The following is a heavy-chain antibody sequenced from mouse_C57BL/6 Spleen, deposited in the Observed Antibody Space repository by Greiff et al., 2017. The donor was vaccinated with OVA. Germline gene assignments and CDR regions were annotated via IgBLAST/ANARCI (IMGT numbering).Heavy chain of an antibody. Sequence: QVQLQQSGPELVKPGASVKISCKASGYAFSSSWMNWVKQRPGKGLEWIGRIYPGDGDTNYNGKFKGKATLTADKSSSTAYMQLSSLTSEDSAVYFCARESRDYAMDYWGQGTSVTVSS. CDR3: ARESRDYAMDY. J-gene: IGHJ4*01. CDR1: GYAFSSSW. V-gene: IGHV1-82*01. D-gene: IGHD1-1*01. CDR2: IYPGDGDT.